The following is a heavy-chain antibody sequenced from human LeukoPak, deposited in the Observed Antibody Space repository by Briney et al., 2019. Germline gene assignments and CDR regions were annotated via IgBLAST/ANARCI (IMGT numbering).Heavy chain of an antibody. D-gene: IGHD3-22*01. CDR3: AKSVQEFNYYDSSGWDY. Sequence: PGGSLRLSCAASGFTFSSYAMSWVRQAPGKGLEWVSAISGSGGSTYYADSVKGRFTISRDNSKNTLYLQMNSLRAEDTAVYYCAKSVQEFNYYDSSGWDYWGQGTLFTVSS. CDR2: ISGSGGST. V-gene: IGHV3-23*01. J-gene: IGHJ4*02. CDR1: GFTFSSYA.